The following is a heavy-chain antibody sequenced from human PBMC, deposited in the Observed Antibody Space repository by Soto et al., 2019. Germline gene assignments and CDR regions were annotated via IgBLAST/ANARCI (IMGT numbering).Heavy chain of an antibody. CDR2: INPKFGDT. D-gene: IGHD3-10*02. Sequence: QVRLVQSGAEVKEPGDSVRVSCEASGYTFTAYHIHWVRQAPGQGLEWMGWINPKFGDTGYAQDFQCRVSMTSDMSSSTVYMELSRLTSDDTAIYYCARNMDYYYGRGSGNGHGVWGQGTTVTVFS. J-gene: IGHJ6*02. V-gene: IGHV1-2*02. CDR3: ARNMDYYYGRGSGNGHGV. CDR1: GYTFTAYH.